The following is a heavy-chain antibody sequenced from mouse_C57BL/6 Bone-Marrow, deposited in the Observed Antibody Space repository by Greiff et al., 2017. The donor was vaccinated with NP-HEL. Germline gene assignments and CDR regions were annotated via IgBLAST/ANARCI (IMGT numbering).Heavy chain of an antibody. V-gene: IGHV1-82*01. J-gene: IGHJ2*01. CDR3: ARWLLPPYFDY. CDR2: IYPGDGDT. Sequence: VKLVESGPELVKPGASVKISCKASGYAFSSSWMNWVKQRPGKGLEWIGRIYPGDGDTNYNGKFKGKATLTADKSSSTAYMQLSSLTSEDSAVYFCARWLLPPYFDYWGQGTTLTVSS. D-gene: IGHD2-3*01. CDR1: GYAFSSSW.